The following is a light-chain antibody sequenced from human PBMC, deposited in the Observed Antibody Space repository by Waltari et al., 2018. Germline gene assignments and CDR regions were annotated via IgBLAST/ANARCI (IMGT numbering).Light chain of an antibody. J-gene: IGKJ1*01. Sequence: DIVMTQSPLSLPVTPGEPASISCRSSQSLLHVDGYNYLDWYLQKPGQSPRVLIYMGSNRAAGVPDRFSGSGSGTDFTLKISRVEAEDVGVYYCMQPLETPWTFGQGTKVEIK. CDR2: MGS. V-gene: IGKV2-28*01. CDR3: MQPLETPWT. CDR1: QSLLHVDGYNY.